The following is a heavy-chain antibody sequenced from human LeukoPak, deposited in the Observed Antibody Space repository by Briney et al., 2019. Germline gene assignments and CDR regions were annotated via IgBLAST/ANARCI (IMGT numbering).Heavy chain of an antibody. D-gene: IGHD3/OR15-3a*01. Sequence: SETLSLTCTVSGGSISSGNYYWSWIRKPAGKGLEWIGRIYTSGSTNYNPSLKSRVTISVDTSKNQFSLNLSSVTAADTAVYYCARQEIGLRSFDPWGQGTLVTVSS. V-gene: IGHV4-61*02. CDR3: ARQEIGLRSFDP. CDR1: GGSISSGNYY. CDR2: IYTSGST. J-gene: IGHJ5*02.